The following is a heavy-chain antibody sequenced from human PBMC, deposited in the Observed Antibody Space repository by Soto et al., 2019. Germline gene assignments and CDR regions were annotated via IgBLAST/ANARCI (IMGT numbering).Heavy chain of an antibody. J-gene: IGHJ3*02. Sequence: PAQTLSLTCAIFGESVSSNSDAWNWIRQSQSRGLEWLGRTYYRSKWYNDYAVSVKSRITINPDTSKNQFSLQLNSVTPEDTAVYYCAAQWLVQSDAFDIWGQGTMVTVSS. CDR3: AAQWLVQSDAFDI. CDR1: GESVSSNSDA. D-gene: IGHD6-19*01. CDR2: TYYRSKWYN. V-gene: IGHV6-1*01.